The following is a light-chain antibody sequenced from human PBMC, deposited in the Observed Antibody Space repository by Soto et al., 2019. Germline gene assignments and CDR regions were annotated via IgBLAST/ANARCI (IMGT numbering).Light chain of an antibody. CDR1: QSISSY. CDR3: QQCYSPPHT. CDR2: AAS. V-gene: IGKV1-39*01. J-gene: IGKJ4*01. Sequence: DIQMTQSPSSLSASVGDRITITCRASQSISSYLNWYQQKPGKAPKLLIYAASSLQSGVPSRFSGSGSGTDFTLTISSLQPEDFATYYCQQCYSPPHTFGGGTKVEIK.